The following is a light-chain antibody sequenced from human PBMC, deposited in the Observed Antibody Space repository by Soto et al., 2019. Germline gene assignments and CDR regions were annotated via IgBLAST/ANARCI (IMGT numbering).Light chain of an antibody. Sequence: QSVLTQPPSVSGAPGQRVTISCTGSRSNIGAGYDVHWYQQLPGTAPKLLIDGNSNRPSGVPDRFSGSKSGTSASLAITGLQAEVWGDYYCQSYDISLSGVVFGGGTKLTVL. J-gene: IGLJ2*01. CDR3: QSYDISLSGVV. V-gene: IGLV1-40*01. CDR2: GNS. CDR1: RSNIGAGYD.